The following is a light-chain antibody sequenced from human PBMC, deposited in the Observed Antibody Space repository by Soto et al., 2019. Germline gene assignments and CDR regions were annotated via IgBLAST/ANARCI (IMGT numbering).Light chain of an antibody. CDR3: QHYNSYSEA. Sequence: DIQMTQSPSTLSASVGDRVTITCRASQSISSWLAWYQQKPGKAPKLLIYDASSLESGVPSRFSGSGSGTEFTLTISSLQPDDFATYYCQHYNSYSEAFGQGTRLETK. CDR2: DAS. V-gene: IGKV1-5*01. CDR1: QSISSW. J-gene: IGKJ5*01.